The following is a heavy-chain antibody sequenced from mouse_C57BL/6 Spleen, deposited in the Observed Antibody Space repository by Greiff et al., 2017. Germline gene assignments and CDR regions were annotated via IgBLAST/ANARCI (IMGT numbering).Heavy chain of an antibody. CDR2: ISYDGSN. Sequence: ESGPGLVKPSQSLSLTCSVTGYSITSGYYWNWIRQFPGNKLEWMGYISYDGSNNYNPSLKNRISITRDTSKNQFFLKLNSVTTEDTATYYCARDQEYYYGSSDWAMDYWGQGTSVTVSS. CDR1: GYSITSGYY. V-gene: IGHV3-6*01. J-gene: IGHJ4*01. CDR3: ARDQEYYYGSSDWAMDY. D-gene: IGHD1-1*01.